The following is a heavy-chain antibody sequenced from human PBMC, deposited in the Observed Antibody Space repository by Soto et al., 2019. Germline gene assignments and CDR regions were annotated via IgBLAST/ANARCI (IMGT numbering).Heavy chain of an antibody. CDR1: GFTFDDYA. V-gene: IGHV3-9*01. D-gene: IGHD2-15*01. Sequence: LRLSCAASGFTFDDYAMHWVRQAPGKGLEWVSGISWNSGSIGYADSVKGRFTISRDNAKNSPYLQMNSLRAEDTALYYCAKGPIVVSVLAEYYYGMGVWGQGTTVTVSS. CDR2: ISWNSGSI. CDR3: AKGPIVVSVLAEYYYGMGV. J-gene: IGHJ6*02.